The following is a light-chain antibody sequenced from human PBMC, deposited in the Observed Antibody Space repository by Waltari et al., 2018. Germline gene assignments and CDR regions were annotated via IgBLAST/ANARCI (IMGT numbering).Light chain of an antibody. J-gene: IGKJ2*01. CDR1: QSVSSN. CDR2: GAS. V-gene: IGKV3-15*01. CDR3: QQYNNWPHT. Sequence: RATLSCRASQSVSSNLAWYQQKPGQAPRLLIYGASTRATGIPARFSGSGSGTEFTLTISSLQSEDFAVYYCQQYNNWPHTFGQGTKLEIK.